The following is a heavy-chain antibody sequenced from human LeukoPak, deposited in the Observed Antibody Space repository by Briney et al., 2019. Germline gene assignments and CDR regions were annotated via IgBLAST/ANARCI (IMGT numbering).Heavy chain of an antibody. CDR2: IFYSGST. V-gene: IGHV4-61*08. J-gene: IGHJ3*02. CDR3: ARSAPNRDAFDI. D-gene: IGHD1-14*01. Sequence: PSQTLSLTCTVSGGSISSGGYYWTWIRQPPGKGLEWIGYIFYSGSTNYNPSLKSRVTISVDTSKNQFSLKLSSVTAADTAVYYCARSAPNRDAFDIWGQGTMVTVSS. CDR1: GGSISSGGYY.